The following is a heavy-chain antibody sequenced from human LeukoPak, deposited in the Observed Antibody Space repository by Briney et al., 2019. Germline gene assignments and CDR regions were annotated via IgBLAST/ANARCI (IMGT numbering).Heavy chain of an antibody. D-gene: IGHD6-13*01. V-gene: IGHV3-7*04. CDR3: ARGIAASPWYFDY. J-gene: IGHJ4*02. Sequence: PGGSLRLSCAGSGFTFSSYWMSWVRQAPGKGLEWVADIKQDGSEKYYVDSVKGRFTISRNNAKNSLYLQMNSLRAEDTAVYYCARGIAASPWYFDYWGQGTLVTVSS. CDR1: GFTFSSYW. CDR2: IKQDGSEK.